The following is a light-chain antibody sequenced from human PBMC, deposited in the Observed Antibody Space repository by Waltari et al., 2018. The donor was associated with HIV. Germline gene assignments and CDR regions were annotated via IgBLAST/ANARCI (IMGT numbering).Light chain of an antibody. CDR3: HVWDNSSAHVV. CDR2: DDT. V-gene: IGLV3-21*02. Sequence: SYVLTQSPSVSVAPGQTARITCGADNIGSKTVHWHQQKPGQAPLLVVYDDTDRPPGIPERISGSNSGNTATLTISAVEAGDEADYYCHVWDNSSAHVVFGGGTKVTVL. CDR1: NIGSKT. J-gene: IGLJ2*01.